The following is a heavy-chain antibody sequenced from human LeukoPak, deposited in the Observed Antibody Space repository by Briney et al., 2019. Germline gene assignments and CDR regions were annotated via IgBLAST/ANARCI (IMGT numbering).Heavy chain of an antibody. CDR1: GFTFSRYA. CDR3: ARECSSGYYYRLRYYYMDV. Sequence: TPGGSLRLSCAASGFTFSRYAMSWIRQPPGKGLEWIGEINHGGSTNYNPSLKSRVTISVDTSKNQFSLKLSSVTAADTAVYYCARECSSGYYYRLRYYYMDVWGKGTTVTVSS. D-gene: IGHD3-22*01. J-gene: IGHJ6*03. CDR2: INHGGST. V-gene: IGHV4-34*01.